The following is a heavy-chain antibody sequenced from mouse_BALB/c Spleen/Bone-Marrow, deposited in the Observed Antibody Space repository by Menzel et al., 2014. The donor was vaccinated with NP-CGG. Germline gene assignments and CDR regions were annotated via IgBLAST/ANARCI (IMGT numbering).Heavy chain of an antibody. D-gene: IGHD2-3*01. CDR1: GFDFSGFW. CDR2: INPDSSTI. V-gene: IGHV4-1*02. CDR3: ARLGYYGGFAY. J-gene: IGHJ3*01. Sequence: EVQGVESGGGLVQPGGSLKLSCAASGFDFSGFWMGWVRQAPGKRLEWIGEINPDSSTINYTPSLKDRFIISRDNAKNTLYLQMSKVRSEDTALYYCARLGYYGGFAYWGQGTLVTVSA.